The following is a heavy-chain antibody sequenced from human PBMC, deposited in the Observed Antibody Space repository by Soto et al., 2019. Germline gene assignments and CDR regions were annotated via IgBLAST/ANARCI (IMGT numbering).Heavy chain of an antibody. J-gene: IGHJ6*03. CDR1: GGTFSNYT. Sequence: QVQLVQSGAEVKKPGSSVKVSCKASGGTFSNYTISWVRQAPGQGLEWMGRIIPILGIANYAQKFQGRVTITADKSTNTAYMGLSSLRSEDTAMYYCAKVSEMGSVTEGYYYYMDVWGKGTTVTVSS. CDR3: AKVSEMGSVTEGYYYYMDV. CDR2: IIPILGIA. D-gene: IGHD3-10*01. V-gene: IGHV1-69*02.